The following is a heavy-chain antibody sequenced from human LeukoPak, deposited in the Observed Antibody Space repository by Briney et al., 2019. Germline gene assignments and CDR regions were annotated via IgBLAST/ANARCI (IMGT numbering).Heavy chain of an antibody. D-gene: IGHD5-12*01. CDR1: GGSFSGYY. J-gene: IGHJ4*02. CDR3: ARFGDSGYDFDY. CDR2: INHSGST. Sequence: SETLSLTCAVYGGSFSGYYWSWIRQPPGKGLEWIGQINHSGSTNYNPSLKSRVTISVDTSKNQFSLKLSSVTAADTAVYYCARFGDSGYDFDYWGQGTLVTVSS. V-gene: IGHV4-34*01.